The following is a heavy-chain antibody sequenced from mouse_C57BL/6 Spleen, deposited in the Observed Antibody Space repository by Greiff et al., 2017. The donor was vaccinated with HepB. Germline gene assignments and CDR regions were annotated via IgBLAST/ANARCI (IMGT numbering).Heavy chain of an antibody. CDR3: ATYYYGTSRGFAY. Sequence: QVQLQQPGAELVKPGASVKLSCKASGYTFTSYWMQWVKQRPGQGLEWIGEIDPSDSYTNYNQKFKGKATLTVDTSSSTAYMQLSSLTSEDSAVYYCATYYYGTSRGFAYWAKGLWSLSLQ. D-gene: IGHD1-1*01. CDR2: IDPSDSYT. CDR1: GYTFTSYW. V-gene: IGHV1-50*01. J-gene: IGHJ3*01.